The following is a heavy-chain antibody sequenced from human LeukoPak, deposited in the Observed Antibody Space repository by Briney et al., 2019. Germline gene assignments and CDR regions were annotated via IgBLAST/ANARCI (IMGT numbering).Heavy chain of an antibody. J-gene: IGHJ4*02. CDR2: ISGDGGSP. D-gene: IGHD2-21*02. CDR3: AKASVVVVTAIPTDY. V-gene: IGHV3-43*02. Sequence: PGGSLRLSCAASGFTFSSYSMNWVRQAPGKGLEWVSPISGDGGSPYYADSVKGRFTISRDNSKNSLYLQMNSLRTEDTALYYCAKASVVVVTAIPTDYWGQGTLVIVSS. CDR1: GFTFSSYS.